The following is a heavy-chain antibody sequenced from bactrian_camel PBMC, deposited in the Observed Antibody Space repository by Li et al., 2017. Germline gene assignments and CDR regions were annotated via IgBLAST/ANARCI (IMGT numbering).Heavy chain of an antibody. Sequence: HVQLVESGGDSVLAGGSLRLSCASSEYMASIFRASSFCMGWFRRAPGKEREGVAVIRSVGSTSIADSVKGRFTISRDSAKQTLYLQMDNLRPEDNATYYCAHEYLCTAVQGFYPYSDYGQGTQVTVS. V-gene: IGHV3S53*01. J-gene: IGHJ4*01. CDR1: EYMASIFRASSFC. CDR2: IRSVGST. D-gene: IGHD4*01.